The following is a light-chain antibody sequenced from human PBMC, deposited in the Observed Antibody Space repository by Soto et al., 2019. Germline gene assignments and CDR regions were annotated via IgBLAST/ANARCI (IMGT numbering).Light chain of an antibody. CDR1: QTIYSW. J-gene: IGKJ1*01. V-gene: IGKV1-5*03. Sequence: DTQMTQSPSTLSASVGDRVTITCRASQTIYSWLAWYQQKPGQAPRLLIHKASTLETGVPSRFSGSGYGSEFTLISSSLQPDDFATYYCHQYNSYPRTFGQGTKVEV. CDR2: KAS. CDR3: HQYNSYPRT.